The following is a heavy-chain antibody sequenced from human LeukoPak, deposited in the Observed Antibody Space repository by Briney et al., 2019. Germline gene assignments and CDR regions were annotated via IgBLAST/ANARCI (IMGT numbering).Heavy chain of an antibody. J-gene: IGHJ4*02. V-gene: IGHV1-2*02. CDR2: INPNSGGT. CDR1: GYTFTDYY. Sequence: GASVKVSCKASGYTFTDYYMHWVRQAPEQGPEWMGWINPNSGGTNYAQKFQGRVTMTRDTSISTAYMDLSRLRSDDTAVYFCARDVGYCSSTSCYAYLKTLNYFDYWGQGTLVTVSS. CDR3: ARDVGYCSSTSCYAYLKTLNYFDY. D-gene: IGHD2-2*03.